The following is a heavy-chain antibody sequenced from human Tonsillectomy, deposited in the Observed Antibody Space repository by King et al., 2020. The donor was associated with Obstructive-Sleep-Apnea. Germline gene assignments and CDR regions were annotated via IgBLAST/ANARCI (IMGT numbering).Heavy chain of an antibody. D-gene: IGHD6-19*01. Sequence: VQLVESGGGLVQPGRSLRLSCTASGFTFPDYTLSWLRQAPGKGLEWVGFIRTKVYGGTAEYAASVKGRFTISRHDSKSIAYLQMNSLKTEDTALYYCTRDGSGWPRDAFDIWGQGTMVTVSS. CDR2: IRTKVYGGTA. CDR1: GFTFPDYT. CDR3: TRDGSGWPRDAFDI. V-gene: IGHV3-49*03. J-gene: IGHJ3*02.